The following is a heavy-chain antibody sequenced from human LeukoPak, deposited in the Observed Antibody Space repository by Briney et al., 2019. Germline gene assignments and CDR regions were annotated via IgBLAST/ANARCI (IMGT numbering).Heavy chain of an antibody. D-gene: IGHD5-12*01. J-gene: IGHJ4*02. V-gene: IGHV4-34*01. CDR2: INHSGST. CDR1: GGSFSGYY. CDR3: ARDVATTFDY. Sequence: NSSETLSLTCAVYGGSFSGYYWSWIRQPPGKGLEWIGEINHSGSTNYNPSLKSRVTISVDTSKNQFSLKLSSVTAADTAVYYCARDVATTFDYWGQGTLVTVSS.